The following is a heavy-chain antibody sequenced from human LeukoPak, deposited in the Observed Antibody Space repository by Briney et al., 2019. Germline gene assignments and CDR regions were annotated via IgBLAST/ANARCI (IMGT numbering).Heavy chain of an antibody. D-gene: IGHD2-15*01. CDR2: IIPILGIA. CDR3: ARVCSGGSCYM. J-gene: IGHJ4*02. Sequence: ASVKVSCKASGGTFSSYAISWVRQAPGQGLEWMGRIIPILGIANYAQKFQGRVTITAYKSTSTAYMELSSLRSEDTAVYYCARVCSGGSCYMWGQGTLVTVSS. CDR1: GGTFSSYA. V-gene: IGHV1-69*04.